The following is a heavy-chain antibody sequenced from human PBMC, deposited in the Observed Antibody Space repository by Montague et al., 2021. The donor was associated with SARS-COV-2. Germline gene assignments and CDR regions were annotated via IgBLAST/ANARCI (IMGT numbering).Heavy chain of an antibody. D-gene: IGHD3-10*01. J-gene: IGHJ3*02. CDR3: ARARGLITMVRGVINDAFDI. V-gene: IGHV3-13*01. CDR1: GFTFSSYD. CDR2: IGTAGDT. Sequence: SLRLSCSASGFTFSSYDMRWVRQATGKGLEWVSAIGTAGDTYYPXSVTGRFTISRENAKNSLYLQMNSLRAGDTAVYYCARARGLITMVRGVINDAFDIWGQGTMVTVSS.